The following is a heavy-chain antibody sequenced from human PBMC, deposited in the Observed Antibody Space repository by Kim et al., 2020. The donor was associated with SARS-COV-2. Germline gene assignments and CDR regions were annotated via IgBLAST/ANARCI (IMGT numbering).Heavy chain of an antibody. V-gene: IGHV3-30-3*01. CDR1: GFNFSSYA. D-gene: IGHD1-26*01. Sequence: GGSLRLSCAASGFNFSSYAMHWVRQAPGKGLEWVAVISYDGSNKYYADSVKGRFTISRDNSKNTLYLQMNSLRAEDTAVYYCARGNTGSYRYGMDVWGQGTTVTVSS. J-gene: IGHJ6*02. CDR3: ARGNTGSYRYGMDV. CDR2: ISYDGSNK.